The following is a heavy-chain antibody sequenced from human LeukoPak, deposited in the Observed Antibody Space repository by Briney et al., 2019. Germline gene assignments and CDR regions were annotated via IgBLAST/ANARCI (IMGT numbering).Heavy chain of an antibody. CDR2: ITATSSNT. CDR3: AKLFDSGTYNNFFHY. J-gene: IGHJ4*02. CDR1: GFTFDDYG. D-gene: IGHD3-10*01. V-gene: IGHV3-23*01. Sequence: GGSLRLSCAASGFTFDDYGMSWVRQAPGKWLEWVSAITATSSNTYDADSVQGRFIISRDNSKNTLYLQMNSLRPEDTAIYYCAKLFDSGTYNNFFHYWGQGTLVTVSS.